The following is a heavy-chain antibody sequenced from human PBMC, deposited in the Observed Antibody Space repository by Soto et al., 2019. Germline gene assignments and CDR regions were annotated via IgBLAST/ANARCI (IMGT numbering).Heavy chain of an antibody. V-gene: IGHV4-30-4*02. Sequence: SETLSLTCTVSGGSISSGDYYWSWILQPPGKGLEWIGYIYYSGSTYYNPSLKSRVTVSVDTSKNQFSLKLSSVTAADTAVYYCARRYYDSSGYSAFDIWGQGTMVTVSS. CDR1: GGSISSGDYY. CDR2: IYYSGST. CDR3: ARRYYDSSGYSAFDI. D-gene: IGHD3-22*01. J-gene: IGHJ3*02.